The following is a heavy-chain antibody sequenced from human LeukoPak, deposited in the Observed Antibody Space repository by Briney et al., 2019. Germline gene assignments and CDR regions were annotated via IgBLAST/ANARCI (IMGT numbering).Heavy chain of an antibody. D-gene: IGHD5-18*01. CDR2: ISGSGGST. V-gene: IGHV3-23*01. J-gene: IGHJ4*02. CDR1: AFTFRSYA. Sequence: GGSLRLSCAASAFTFRSYAMIWVRQAPGKGLEWVSGISGSGGSTYYSDSAKGRFTISRDNSNNTLYLQMNSLRAEDTAVYYCVKGAASRGYTYVANWGQGTLVTVSS. CDR3: VKGAASRGYTYVAN.